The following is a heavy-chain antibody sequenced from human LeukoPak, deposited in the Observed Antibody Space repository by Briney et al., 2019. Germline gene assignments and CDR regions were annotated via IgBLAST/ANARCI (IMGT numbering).Heavy chain of an antibody. J-gene: IGHJ4*02. V-gene: IGHV3-21*01. CDR2: ISSSSSYI. D-gene: IGHD6-19*01. CDR1: GFTFSSYS. Sequence: GGSLRLCCAASGFTFSSYSMNWVRQAPGKGLEWVSSISSSSSYIYYADSVKGRFTISRDNAKNSLYLQMNSLRAEDTAVYYCARDLGSGFDYWGQGTLVTVSS. CDR3: ARDLGSGFDY.